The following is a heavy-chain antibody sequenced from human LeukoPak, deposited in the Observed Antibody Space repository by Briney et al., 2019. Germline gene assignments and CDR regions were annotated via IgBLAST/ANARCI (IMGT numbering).Heavy chain of an antibody. Sequence: PGGSLRLSCAASGFTFSYYYMNWIRQAPGKGLEWVSYIVSSGSTIYYADSVKGRFTISRDNAKNSLYLQMNSLRAEDTAVYYCARALYDSSGYYYIGAFDIWGQGTMVTVSS. CDR3: ARALYDSSGYYYIGAFDI. CDR1: GFTFSYYY. CDR2: IVSSGSTI. D-gene: IGHD3-22*01. V-gene: IGHV3-11*04. J-gene: IGHJ3*02.